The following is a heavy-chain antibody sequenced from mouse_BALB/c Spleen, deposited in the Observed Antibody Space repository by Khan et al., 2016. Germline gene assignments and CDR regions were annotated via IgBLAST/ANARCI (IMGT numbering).Heavy chain of an antibody. Sequence: QIQLVQSGPELKKPGETVKISCKASGYTFTNSGMNWVKQAPGKGLKWVGWINTYTGEPTYADDFKGRFAFSLETSASPAYLQINNLKNEDMTTYFCARVAMVTTGWYFDVWGAGTTVTVSS. CDR3: ARVAMVTTGWYFDV. CDR1: GYTFTNSG. D-gene: IGHD2-2*01. V-gene: IGHV9-1*02. CDR2: INTYTGEP. J-gene: IGHJ1*01.